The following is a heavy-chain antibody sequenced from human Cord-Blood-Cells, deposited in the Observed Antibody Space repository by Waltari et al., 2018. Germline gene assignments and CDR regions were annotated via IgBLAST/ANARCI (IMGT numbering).Heavy chain of an antibody. CDR2: INHSGST. J-gene: IGHJ5*02. CDR1: GGSFSGYY. V-gene: IGHV4-34*01. Sequence: QVQLQQWGAGLLKPSETLSLTCAVYGGSFSGYYWSWIRQPPGTGLEWIGEINHSGSTNYNPSLKSRVTISVDTSKNQFSLKLSSVTAADTAVYYCARRRNIVVVPASNYNWFDPWGQGTLVTVSS. D-gene: IGHD2-2*01. CDR3: ARRRNIVVVPASNYNWFDP.